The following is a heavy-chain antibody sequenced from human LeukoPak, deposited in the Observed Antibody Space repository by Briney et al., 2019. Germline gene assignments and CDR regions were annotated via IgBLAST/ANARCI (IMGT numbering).Heavy chain of an antibody. J-gene: IGHJ4*02. CDR3: ARVHGRDGYNYRYYFDF. Sequence: ASVKVSCKASGYTFTSYYMHWVRQAPGQGLEWMGIINPSGGSTSYAQKFQGRVTMTRDMSTSTVYMELSSLRSEDTAVYYCARVHGRDGYNYRYYFDFWGQGTLVTVSS. CDR2: INPSGGST. V-gene: IGHV1-46*01. CDR1: GYTFTSYY. D-gene: IGHD5-24*01.